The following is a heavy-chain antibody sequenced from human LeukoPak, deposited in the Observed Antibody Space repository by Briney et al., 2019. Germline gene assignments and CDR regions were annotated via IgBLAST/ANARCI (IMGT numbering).Heavy chain of an antibody. V-gene: IGHV4-4*07. Sequence: SETLSLTCAVYGGSFSGYYWSWIRQPAGKGLEWIGRIYTSGSTNYNPSLKSRVTMSVDTSKNQFSLKLSSVTAADTAVYYCAREHDYGEAIDYWGQGTLVTVSS. CDR1: GGSFSGYY. CDR3: AREHDYGEAIDY. J-gene: IGHJ4*02. D-gene: IGHD4-17*01. CDR2: IYTSGST.